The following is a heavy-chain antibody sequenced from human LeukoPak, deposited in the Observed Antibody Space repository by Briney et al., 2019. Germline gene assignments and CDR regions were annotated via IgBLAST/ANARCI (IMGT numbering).Heavy chain of an antibody. CDR1: GGSISSHY. Sequence: PSETLSLTSTVSGGSISSHYWSWIRQPPGKGLEWIGYFYYSGSTNYNPSLKSRVTISVDTSKNQISLKVISVTAADTAVYYCARGGYYDPLDYWGQGTLVTVSS. CDR3: ARGGYYDPLDY. CDR2: FYYSGST. J-gene: IGHJ4*02. V-gene: IGHV4-59*11. D-gene: IGHD3-3*01.